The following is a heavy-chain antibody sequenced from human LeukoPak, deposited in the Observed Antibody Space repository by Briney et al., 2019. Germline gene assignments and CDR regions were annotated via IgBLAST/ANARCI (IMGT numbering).Heavy chain of an antibody. Sequence: GGSLRLSCAASGFTFSSYSMNWVRQAPGKGLEWVSSISSSSSYIYYADSVKGRFTISRDNAKNSLYLQMNSLRAEDTAVYYCARDTLGEGEDTNYAVYYFDYWGQGTVVTVSS. J-gene: IGHJ4*02. D-gene: IGHD1-7*01. CDR3: ARDTLGEGEDTNYAVYYFDY. CDR1: GFTFSSYS. V-gene: IGHV3-21*01. CDR2: ISSSSSYI.